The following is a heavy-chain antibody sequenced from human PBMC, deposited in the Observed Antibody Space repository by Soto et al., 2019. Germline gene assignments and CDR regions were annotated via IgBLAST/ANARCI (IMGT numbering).Heavy chain of an antibody. J-gene: IGHJ6*03. CDR1: GGSFSGYY. V-gene: IGHV4-34*01. CDR2: INHSGST. Sequence: SETLSLTCAVYGGSFSGYYWSWIRQPPGKGLEWIGEINHSGSTNYNPSLKSRVTISVDTSKNQFSLKLSSVTAADTAVYYCARGYKDIVVVPAAISGGYMDVWGKGTTVTVSS. D-gene: IGHD2-2*01. CDR3: ARGYKDIVVVPAAISGGYMDV.